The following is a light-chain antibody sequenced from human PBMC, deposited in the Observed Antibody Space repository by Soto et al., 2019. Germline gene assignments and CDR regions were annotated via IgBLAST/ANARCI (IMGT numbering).Light chain of an antibody. CDR1: QTVSSN. CDR3: QQYNSWPLT. J-gene: IGKJ4*01. CDR2: GAS. Sequence: EIVMTQSPATLSVSPGERATLSCRASQTVSSNLAWYQQKPGQAPRLLIYGASTRATGIPGRFSGSGSETEFTLTISSLQSEDFAVYYCQQYNSWPLTFGGGTKVDIK. V-gene: IGKV3-15*01.